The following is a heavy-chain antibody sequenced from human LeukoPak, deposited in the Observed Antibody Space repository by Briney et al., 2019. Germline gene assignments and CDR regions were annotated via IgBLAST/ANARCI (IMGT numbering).Heavy chain of an antibody. CDR3: ARGRGDSSGYYRFDY. CDR1: GGSFSGYY. CDR2: INHSGST. J-gene: IGHJ4*02. V-gene: IGHV4-34*01. Sequence: SETLSLTCAVYGGSFSGYYWSWIRQPPGKGLEWIGEINHSGSTNYNPSLKSRVTISVDTSKNQFSLKLSSVTAADTAVYYCARGRGDSSGYYRFDYWGQGTLVTVSS. D-gene: IGHD3-22*01.